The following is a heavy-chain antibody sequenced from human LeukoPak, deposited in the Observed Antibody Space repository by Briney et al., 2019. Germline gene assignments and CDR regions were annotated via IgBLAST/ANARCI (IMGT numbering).Heavy chain of an antibody. Sequence: PSETLSLTCAVYGGSFSGYYWSWIRQPPGKGLEWIGEINHSGSTNYNPSLKSRVTISVDTSKNQFSLKLSPVTAADTAVYYCARAKSRDGYNSPVYYYYYYMDVWGKGTTVTVSS. CDR3: ARAKSRDGYNSPVYYYYYYMDV. V-gene: IGHV4-34*01. D-gene: IGHD5-24*01. CDR1: GGSFSGYY. CDR2: INHSGST. J-gene: IGHJ6*03.